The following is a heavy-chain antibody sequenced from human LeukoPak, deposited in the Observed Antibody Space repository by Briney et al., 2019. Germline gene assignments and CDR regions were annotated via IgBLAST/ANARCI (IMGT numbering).Heavy chain of an antibody. CDR3: ARDGAITIFGVPHDS. V-gene: IGHV3-30*02. Sequence: AGGSLRLSCAASGFTFSSYGMHWVRQAPGKGLEWVAFIRYDGSNKYYADSVKGRFTISRDNANNSLYLQMNSLRAEDTAVYYCARDGAITIFGVPHDSWGQGTLVTVSS. J-gene: IGHJ4*02. CDR2: IRYDGSNK. D-gene: IGHD3-3*01. CDR1: GFTFSSYG.